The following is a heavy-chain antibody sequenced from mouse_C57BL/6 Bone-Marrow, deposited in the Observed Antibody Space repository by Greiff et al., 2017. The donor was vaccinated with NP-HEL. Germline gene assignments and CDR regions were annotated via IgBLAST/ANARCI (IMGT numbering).Heavy chain of an antibody. D-gene: IGHD1-1*01. V-gene: IGHV1-76*01. J-gene: IGHJ4*01. CDR3: ARVYYYGSSSMDY. CDR2: IYPGSGNT. Sequence: VQLQQSGAELVRPGASVKLSCKASGYTFTDYYINWVKQRPGQGLEWIARIYPGSGNTYYNEKFKGKATLTAEKSSSTAYMQLSSLTSEDSAVYFCARVYYYGSSSMDYWGQGTSVTVSS. CDR1: GYTFTDYY.